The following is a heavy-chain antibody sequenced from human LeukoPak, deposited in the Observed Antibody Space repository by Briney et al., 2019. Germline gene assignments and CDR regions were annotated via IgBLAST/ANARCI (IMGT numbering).Heavy chain of an antibody. J-gene: IGHJ4*02. CDR2: IIPIFGTA. D-gene: IGHD2-15*01. Sequence: ASVKVSCKASGGTFISYAISWVRQAPGQGLEWVGGIIPIFGTANYAQKFQGRVTITADESTSTAYMELSSLRSEDTAVYYCARGAYCSGGSCYPSGGDYWGQGTLVTVSS. V-gene: IGHV1-69*13. CDR1: GGTFISYA. CDR3: ARGAYCSGGSCYPSGGDY.